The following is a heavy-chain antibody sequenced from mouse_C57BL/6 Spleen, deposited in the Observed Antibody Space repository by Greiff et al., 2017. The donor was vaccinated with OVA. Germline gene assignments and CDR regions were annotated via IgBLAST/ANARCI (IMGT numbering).Heavy chain of an antibody. J-gene: IGHJ3*01. CDR3: TRDGYYSWFAY. CDR2: IRNKANTHAT. D-gene: IGHD2-3*01. CDR1: GFTFSDAW. Sequence: EVKLVESGGGLVQPGGSMKLSCAASGFTFSDAWMDWVRQSPEKGLEWVADIRNKANTHATYYAESVKGRFTIARDDSKISDYLQMNSLRAEDTGIYYCTRDGYYSWFAYWGQGTLVTVSA. V-gene: IGHV6-6*01.